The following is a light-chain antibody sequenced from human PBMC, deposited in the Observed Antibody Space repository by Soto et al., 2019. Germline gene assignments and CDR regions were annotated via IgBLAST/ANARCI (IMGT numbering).Light chain of an antibody. CDR3: QEYKTYA. CDR2: GAS. J-gene: IGKJ2*01. Sequence: DIQMTQSPASVSASVGDRGTIICRVSNGISSWLSRYQQKPGKAPKLLISGASTLQSGVSCRFSGSGSGTDFTLTISSLQPEDFASYFCQEYKTYAFGPGTKVDI. CDR1: NGISSW. V-gene: IGKV1D-12*01.